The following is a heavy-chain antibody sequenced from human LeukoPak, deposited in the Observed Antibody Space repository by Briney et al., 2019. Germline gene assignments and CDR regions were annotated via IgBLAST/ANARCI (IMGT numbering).Heavy chain of an antibody. J-gene: IGHJ4*02. CDR1: GSMFSNYV. D-gene: IGHD3-10*01. Sequence: GGSLALSCAAAGSMFSNYVMYWVRQAPGKGLEWVSVISASGGTTDYADSVKGRFTISRDNSKNTLYLQMNSLRAEDTAVYYCAKGGRGSYYSDSWGQGTLVTVSS. V-gene: IGHV3-23*01. CDR2: ISASGGTT. CDR3: AKGGRGSYYSDS.